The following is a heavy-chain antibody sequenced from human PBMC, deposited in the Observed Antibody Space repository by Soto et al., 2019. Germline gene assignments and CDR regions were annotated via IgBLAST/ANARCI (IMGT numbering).Heavy chain of an antibody. Sequence: EVQLVESGVGLVQPGGSLRLSCAASGFTVSSHYMSCVRQAPGKGLDRVSVIYSGGSTYYADSVKVRFTISRHNSNNTLFLQMNSRRAEDPAVYYCATIVVSYYYLDFWGIGTTVTFAS. D-gene: IGHD3-16*02. V-gene: IGHV3-53*04. CDR2: IYSGGST. CDR1: GFTVSSHY. CDR3: ATIVVSYYYLDF. J-gene: IGHJ6*03.